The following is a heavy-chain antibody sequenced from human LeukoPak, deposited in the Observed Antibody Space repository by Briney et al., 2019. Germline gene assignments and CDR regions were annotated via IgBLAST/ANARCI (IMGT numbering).Heavy chain of an antibody. V-gene: IGHV1-18*01. J-gene: IGHJ3*02. CDR2: ISGSNGNT. CDR1: GYTFNRYG. D-gene: IGHD1-26*01. Sequence: ASVKVSCKASGYTFNRYGISWVRQAPGQGLEWIGWISGSNGNTNYAQRFQGRVTMTTDSSTSTAYMELRSLRSDDTAVYHCARDREWELDAFDIWGQGTMVTVSS. CDR3: ARDREWELDAFDI.